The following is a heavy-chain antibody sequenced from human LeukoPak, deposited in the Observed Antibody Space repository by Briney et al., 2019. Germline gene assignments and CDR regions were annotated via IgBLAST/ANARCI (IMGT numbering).Heavy chain of an antibody. CDR1: GFTFSSSA. V-gene: IGHV3-23*01. CDR3: GSGPVGTTVP. J-gene: IGHJ5*02. D-gene: IGHD1-1*01. Sequence: GGSLRLSCAASGFTFSSSAMSWVRQAPGKGLEWVSAISNNGGYTYYADSVQGRFTISRDNSKSTLCLQMHSLIAADTAVYYCGSGPVGTTVPWGQGTLVTVSS. CDR2: ISNNGGYT.